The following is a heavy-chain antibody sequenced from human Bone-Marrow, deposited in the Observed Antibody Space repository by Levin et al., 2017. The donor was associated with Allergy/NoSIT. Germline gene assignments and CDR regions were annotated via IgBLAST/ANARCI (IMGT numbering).Heavy chain of an antibody. CDR2: IFYSGIT. V-gene: IGHV4-31*03. J-gene: IGHJ4*02. CDR1: GGSISRGGFY. CDR3: ALTSITMVRGVILGPFDF. D-gene: IGHD3-10*01. Sequence: PSQTLSLTCSVSGGSISRGGFYWNWVRQRPGKGLQWLGYIFYSGITYYNPSLKSRVSLSVDTSKNQFSLDLSSVTAADTAVYYCALTSITMVRGVILGPFDFWGQGTLATVSS.